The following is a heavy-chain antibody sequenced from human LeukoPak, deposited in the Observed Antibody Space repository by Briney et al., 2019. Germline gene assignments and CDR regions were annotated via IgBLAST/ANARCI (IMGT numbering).Heavy chain of an antibody. V-gene: IGHV3-30*04. Sequence: GGSLRLSCAASGFTFSSYAMHWVRQAPGKGLEWVAVISYDGSNKYYADSVKGRFTISRDNSKNTLYLQMNSLRAEDTAVYYCARVDGYQKKFDYWGQGTLVTVSS. CDR1: GFTFSSYA. CDR3: ARVDGYQKKFDY. CDR2: ISYDGSNK. D-gene: IGHD5-24*01. J-gene: IGHJ4*02.